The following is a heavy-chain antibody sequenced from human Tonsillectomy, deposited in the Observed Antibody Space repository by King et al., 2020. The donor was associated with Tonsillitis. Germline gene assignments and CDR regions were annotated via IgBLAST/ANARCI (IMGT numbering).Heavy chain of an antibody. Sequence: VQLVESGGGLVQPGGSLRLSCAPSGFTSSNYAMSWVRHTPGKGLEWVSAISGGGGTTYYTESVKGRFTISQDNSKNTLYLQMNSLRAEETAGNYCGKGRMAWDPPNSFFDRGGQATLVSVSS. CDR2: ISGGGGTT. V-gene: IGHV3-23*04. CDR1: GFTSSNYA. J-gene: IGHJ4*02. D-gene: IGHD1-26*01. CDR3: GKGRMAWDPPNSFFDR.